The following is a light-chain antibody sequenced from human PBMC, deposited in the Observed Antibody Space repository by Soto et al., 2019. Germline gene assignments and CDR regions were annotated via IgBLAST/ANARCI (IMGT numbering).Light chain of an antibody. Sequence: SYELTQPPSVSVAPGKTARITCGGNNIGSKSVHWYQQKPGQAPVLVIYYDSDRPSGIPERFSGSNSGNTATLTISRVEAGDEADYYCQVWDSSSDPPFGGGTKLTVX. CDR2: YDS. CDR3: QVWDSSSDPP. V-gene: IGLV3-21*04. CDR1: NIGSKS. J-gene: IGLJ3*02.